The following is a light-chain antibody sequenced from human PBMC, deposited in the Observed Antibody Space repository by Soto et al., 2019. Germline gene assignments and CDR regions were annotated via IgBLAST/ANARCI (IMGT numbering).Light chain of an antibody. CDR3: CSFAGTYTYA. J-gene: IGLJ1*01. CDR2: DVS. V-gene: IGLV2-11*01. CDR1: SSDVGGFNY. Sequence: QSALTQPRSVSGSPGQSVTISCTGTSSDVGGFNYVSWYQQHPDKAPKLMIYDVSQRPSGVPGRFSGSKSGNTASLTISGLQAEDEADYYCCSFAGTYTYAFGTGTKVTVL.